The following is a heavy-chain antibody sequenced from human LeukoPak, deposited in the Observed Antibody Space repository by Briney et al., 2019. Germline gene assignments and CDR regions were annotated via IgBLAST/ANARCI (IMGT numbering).Heavy chain of an antibody. CDR1: GLTFSSCA. Sequence: TGGSLRLSCAASGLTFSSCAMNWVRQAPGKGLEWVSTISGSGGRTYYADSVKGRFTISRDDSKNTLYLQMNSLRAEDTAVYYCAKLLAPYYYGMDVWGQGTTVTVPS. J-gene: IGHJ6*02. CDR3: AKLLAPYYYGMDV. D-gene: IGHD2-15*01. V-gene: IGHV3-23*01. CDR2: ISGSGGRT.